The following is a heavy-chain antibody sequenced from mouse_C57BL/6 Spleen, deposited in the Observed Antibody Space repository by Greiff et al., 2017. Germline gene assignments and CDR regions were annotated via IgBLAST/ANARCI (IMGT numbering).Heavy chain of an antibody. CDR3: ARSFTAVLACYFDY. J-gene: IGHJ2*01. Sequence: QVQLQQSGAELMKPGASVKLSCKATGYTFTGYWIAWVKQRPGHGLEWIGEILPGSGSTNYNEKFKGKATLTADTSSNTAYMQLSSLTTEDSAIYYCARSFTAVLACYFDYWGQGTTLTVSA. CDR2: ILPGSGST. V-gene: IGHV1-9*01. CDR1: GYTFTGYW. D-gene: IGHD1-1*01.